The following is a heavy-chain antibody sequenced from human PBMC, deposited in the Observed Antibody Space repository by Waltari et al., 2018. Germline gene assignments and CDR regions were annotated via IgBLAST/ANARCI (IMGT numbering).Heavy chain of an antibody. CDR2: ISYDGSNK. Sequence: QVQLVESGGGVVQPGRSLRLSCAASGFTFSSYAMHWVRQAPGKGLEWVAVISYDGSNKYYADSVKGRFTISRDNSKNTLYLQMNSLRAEDTAVYYCAREFYDYIWGSYRSVNYYMDVWGKGTTVTVSS. J-gene: IGHJ6*03. D-gene: IGHD3-16*02. CDR1: GFTFSSYA. CDR3: AREFYDYIWGSYRSVNYYMDV. V-gene: IGHV3-30-3*01.